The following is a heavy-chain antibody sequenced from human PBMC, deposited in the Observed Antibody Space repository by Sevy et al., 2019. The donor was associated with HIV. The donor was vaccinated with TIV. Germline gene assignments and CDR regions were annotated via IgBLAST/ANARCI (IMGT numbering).Heavy chain of an antibody. V-gene: IGHV4-34*01. Sequence: SETLSITCAVYGGSFSGYYWSRIRQPPRKGLEWIGEINHSGSTNYNPSLKSRVTISVDTSKNQFSLKLSSVTAADTAVYYCARGGQHSSSWYNGMDVWGQGTTVTVSS. CDR2: INHSGST. CDR1: GGSFSGYY. J-gene: IGHJ6*02. D-gene: IGHD6-13*01. CDR3: ARGGQHSSSWYNGMDV.